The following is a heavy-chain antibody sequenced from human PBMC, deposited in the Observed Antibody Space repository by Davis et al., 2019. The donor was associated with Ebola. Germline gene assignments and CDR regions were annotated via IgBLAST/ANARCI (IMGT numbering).Heavy chain of an antibody. CDR1: GFTFGTYW. CDR3: VRDKYYQLEPTYYTLDY. V-gene: IGHV3-7*03. J-gene: IGHJ4*02. Sequence: PGGSLRLSCAASGFTFGTYWMSWVRQAPGKGLEWVANINQDGSDKYYVDSVKGRFTVSRDNAKKSLYLQMNSLRVEDTAVYFCVRDKYYQLEPTYYTLDYWGQGTLVTVSS. D-gene: IGHD3-3*01. CDR2: INQDGSDK.